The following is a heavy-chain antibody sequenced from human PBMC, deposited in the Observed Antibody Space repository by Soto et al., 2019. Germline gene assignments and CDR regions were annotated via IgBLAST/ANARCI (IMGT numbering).Heavy chain of an antibody. J-gene: IGHJ4*02. CDR3: ARDEIVVPAAIGNYFDY. V-gene: IGHV3-48*01. CDR2: ISSSSSTI. D-gene: IGHD2-2*02. CDR1: GFTFSSYS. Sequence: EVQLVESGGGLVQPGGSLRLSCAASGFTFSSYSMNWVRQAPGKGLEWVSYISSSSSTIYYADSVKGRFTISRDNAKNSLYLQMNSLRAEDTAVYYCARDEIVVPAAIGNYFDYWGQGTLVTVSS.